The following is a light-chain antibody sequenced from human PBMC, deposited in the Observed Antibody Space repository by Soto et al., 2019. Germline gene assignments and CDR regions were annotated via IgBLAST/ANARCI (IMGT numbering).Light chain of an antibody. CDR2: NND. Sequence: QSVLTQPPSASGTPGQRVTISCSGGSSNIGTNAVNWYQHVPGTAPKLLIYNNDRRPSGVPDRFSASKSGTSASLAISGLQSAEEADYYCSTWDDSLDGPVFGGGTKLNVL. CDR1: SSNIGTNA. CDR3: STWDDSLDGPV. J-gene: IGLJ2*01. V-gene: IGLV1-44*01.